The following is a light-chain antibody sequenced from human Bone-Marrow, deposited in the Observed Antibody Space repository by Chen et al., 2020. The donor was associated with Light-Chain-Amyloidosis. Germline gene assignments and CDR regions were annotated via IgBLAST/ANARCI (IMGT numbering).Light chain of an antibody. Sequence: EIVLTQSPGTLSLSPGEGANLSCRASQTISSNYLTWYQQKFGQAPRLLIYGSSSRATGIPDRFTGSGSGTDFTLPINRLEPEDFSMYYRQQYGTSPLAFGGGTKVEIK. V-gene: IGKV3-20*01. CDR3: QQYGTSPLA. CDR1: QTISSNY. J-gene: IGKJ4*01. CDR2: GSS.